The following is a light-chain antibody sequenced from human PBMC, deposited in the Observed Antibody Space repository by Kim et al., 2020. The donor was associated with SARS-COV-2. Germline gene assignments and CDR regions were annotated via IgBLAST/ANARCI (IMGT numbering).Light chain of an antibody. CDR2: DVN. CDR1: SSDVSNYNY. V-gene: IGLV2-14*03. Sequence: GQSITATCTGTSSDVSNYNYVSWYQQHPGKAPKLMITDVNHRPSGVSNRFSGSKSANTASLTISGLQAEDEDDYYCSSFTASTTLVFGGGTQLTVL. CDR3: SSFTASTTLV. J-gene: IGLJ2*01.